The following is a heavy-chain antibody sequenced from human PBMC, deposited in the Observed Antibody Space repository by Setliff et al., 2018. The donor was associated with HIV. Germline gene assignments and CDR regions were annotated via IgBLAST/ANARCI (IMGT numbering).Heavy chain of an antibody. Sequence: PSETLSLTCSVSGSPISSNSYWWVWIRQPPGKGLEYIGTIYHRGGTFNNPSLKSRVVMSVDTSKNQFSLKLTSVTAADTATYYCARDTGVNVAPDGRCYHTFDFWGRGTMVT. J-gene: IGHJ3*01. CDR2: IYHRGGT. CDR1: GSPISSNSY. D-gene: IGHD2-8*02. CDR3: ARDTGVNVAPDGRCYHTFDF. V-gene: IGHV4-38-2*02.